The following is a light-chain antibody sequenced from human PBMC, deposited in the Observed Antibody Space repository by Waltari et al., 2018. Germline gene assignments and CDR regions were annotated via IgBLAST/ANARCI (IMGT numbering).Light chain of an antibody. J-gene: IGKJ4*01. CDR2: GAS. V-gene: IGKV3-20*01. CDR3: QQYGSSPRT. CDR1: QSVSSSY. Sequence: EIVLTQSPGTLSLSPGERATLSCRASQSVSSSYLAWYQQQPGQAPRLLIYGASTRATGIPDRFSGSGSGADFTLTISSLEPEDLAVYYCQQYGSSPRTFGGGTKVEIK.